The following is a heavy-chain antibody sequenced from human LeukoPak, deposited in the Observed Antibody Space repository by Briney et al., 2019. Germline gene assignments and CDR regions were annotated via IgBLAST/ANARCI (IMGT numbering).Heavy chain of an antibody. CDR3: AREGYYYDSSGYWWFDP. CDR2: INPSGGST. V-gene: IGHV1-46*01. CDR1: GYTLTSYY. J-gene: IGHJ5*02. D-gene: IGHD3-22*01. Sequence: ASVKVSCKASGYTLTSYYMHWVRQAPGQGLEWMGIINPSGGSTSYAQKFQGRVTMTRDMSTSTVYMELSSLRSEDTAVYYCAREGYYYDSSGYWWFDPWGQGTLVTVSS.